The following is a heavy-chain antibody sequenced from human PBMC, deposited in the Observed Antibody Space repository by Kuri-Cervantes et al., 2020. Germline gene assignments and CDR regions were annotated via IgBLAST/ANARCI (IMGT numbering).Heavy chain of an antibody. J-gene: IGHJ4*02. CDR1: GFTFSSHW. D-gene: IGHD6-6*01. CDR2: INTDGSTT. Sequence: LSLTCAASGFTFSSHWMHWVRQAPGKGLVWVSRINTDGSTTTYADSVKGRFTISRDNAKNTLYLQMNSLRAEDTAVYFCARVEAARADLDYWGQGTLVTVSS. CDR3: ARVEAARADLDY. V-gene: IGHV3-74*01.